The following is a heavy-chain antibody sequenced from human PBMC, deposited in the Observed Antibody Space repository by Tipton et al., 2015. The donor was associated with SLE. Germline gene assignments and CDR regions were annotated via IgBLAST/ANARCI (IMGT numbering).Heavy chain of an antibody. J-gene: IGHJ6*02. D-gene: IGHD2-15*01. Sequence: SLLSCAASGFTFSSYDMHWVRQAPGKGLEWVAVIWYDGSNKYYADSVKGRFTISRDNSKNTLYLQMNSLSSEDTAVYYCARVVGSYYGMDVWGQGTTVTVSS. CDR1: GFTFSSYD. CDR3: ARVVGSYYGMDV. V-gene: IGHV3-33*01. CDR2: IWYDGSNK.